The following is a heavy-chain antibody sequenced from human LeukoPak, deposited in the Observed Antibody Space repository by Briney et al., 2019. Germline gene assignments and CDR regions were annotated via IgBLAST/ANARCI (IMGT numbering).Heavy chain of an antibody. CDR3: ARRALFGDSGYDYNWFDP. Sequence: ASVKVSCKASGYTFTDYYMHWVRQAPGQGFEWMGWINPYSGGTNYAQKFQGRVTMTRDTSISTAYMELSRLRSNDTAVYYCARRALFGDSGYDYNWFDPWGQGTLVTVSS. V-gene: IGHV1-2*02. D-gene: IGHD5-12*01. CDR2: INPYSGGT. J-gene: IGHJ5*02. CDR1: GYTFTDYY.